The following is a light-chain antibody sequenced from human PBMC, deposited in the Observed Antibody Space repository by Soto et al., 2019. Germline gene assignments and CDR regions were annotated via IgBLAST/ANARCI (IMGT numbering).Light chain of an antibody. J-gene: IGLJ3*02. CDR2: EVS. CDR3: SSYTNSGNGV. CDR1: SSDIGGYNY. V-gene: IGLV2-14*01. Sequence: QSALTPPASVSGSPGQSITISCTGSSSDIGGYNYVSWYQQYPGKAPKLMIYEVSNRPSGVSNRFSASKSGNTASLTISGLQAEYETYYYCSSYTNSGNGVFGGGTKVTVL.